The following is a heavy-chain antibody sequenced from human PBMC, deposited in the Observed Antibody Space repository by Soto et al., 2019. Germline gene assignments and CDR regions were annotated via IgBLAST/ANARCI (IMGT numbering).Heavy chain of an antibody. J-gene: IGHJ6*02. V-gene: IGHV1-69*13. D-gene: IGHD2-2*02. CDR1: GGTFSSYA. CDR2: IIPIFGTA. CDR3: ARGCSSTSCYTEGYYYYGMDV. Sequence: SVKVSCKASGGTFSSYAISWVRQAPGQGLEWMGGIIPIFGTANYAQKFQGRVTITGDESTSTAYMELSSLRSEDTAVYYCARGCSSTSCYTEGYYYYGMDVWGQGTTVTVSS.